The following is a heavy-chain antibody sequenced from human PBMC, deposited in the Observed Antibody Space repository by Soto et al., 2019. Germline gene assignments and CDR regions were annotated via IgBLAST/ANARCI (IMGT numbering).Heavy chain of an antibody. Sequence: SEKVPCKASGYTLTNYGISWLGQAPARALEWIGWVVAYQVNTNYAQKPQGRDTISTDASPITAYAELRSLGSDATAVYYCAGGDRIASAYSWFDPWGKGTLVTVSS. J-gene: IGHJ5*02. CDR3: AGGDRIASAYSWFDP. CDR2: VVAYQVNT. D-gene: IGHD6-13*01. CDR1: GYTLTNYG. V-gene: IGHV1-18*04.